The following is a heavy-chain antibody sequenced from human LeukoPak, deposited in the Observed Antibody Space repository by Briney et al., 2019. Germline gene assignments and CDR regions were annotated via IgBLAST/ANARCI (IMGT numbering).Heavy chain of an antibody. V-gene: IGHV4-34*01. CDR1: GGSLSGYY. Sequence: SETLSLTCAVYGGSLSGYYWSWIRQPPGKGLEWIGEINHSGATNYNPSLKSRVTIAVDTSKNQFSLRLSSVTAADTAMYCSARGVYSIYYFDYWGQGALVTVSS. CDR2: INHSGAT. CDR3: ARGVYSIYYFDY. J-gene: IGHJ4*02. D-gene: IGHD4-11*01.